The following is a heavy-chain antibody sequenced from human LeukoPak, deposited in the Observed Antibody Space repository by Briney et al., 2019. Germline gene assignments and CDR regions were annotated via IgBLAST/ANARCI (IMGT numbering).Heavy chain of an antibody. Sequence: GGSLRLSCAASAFTFSSSSISWVRQAPGKGLEWVSYISSGSSTIYYADSVKGRFTISRDNAGNSLHLQMNSLRAEDTAVYYCARDCRIVGATDDYWGQGTLVTVSS. J-gene: IGHJ4*02. D-gene: IGHD1-26*01. CDR3: ARDCRIVGATDDY. V-gene: IGHV3-48*01. CDR2: ISSGSSTI. CDR1: AFTFSSSS.